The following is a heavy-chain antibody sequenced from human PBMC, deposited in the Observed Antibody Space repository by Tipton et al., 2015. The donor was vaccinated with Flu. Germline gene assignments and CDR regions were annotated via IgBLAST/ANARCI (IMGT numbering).Heavy chain of an antibody. D-gene: IGHD2-15*01. CDR3: AAHCSGGSCSHAFDI. J-gene: IGHJ3*02. Sequence: LRLSCAVYGGSFSSHYWSWFRQPPGKGLEWIGEINPSGSTNYNPSLKSRVTISGDTSKNQVSLKLSSVTAADTAVYYCAAHCSGGSCSHAFDIWGQGTMVTVSS. V-gene: IGHV4-34*01. CDR2: INPSGST. CDR1: GGSFSSHY.